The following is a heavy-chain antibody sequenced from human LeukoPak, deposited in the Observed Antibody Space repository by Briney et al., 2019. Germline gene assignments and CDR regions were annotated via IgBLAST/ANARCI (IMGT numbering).Heavy chain of an antibody. J-gene: IGHJ5*02. D-gene: IGHD6-6*01. CDR1: GYTFTSYY. Sequence: ASVKVSCKASGYTFTSYYMHWVRQAPGQGLEWMGIINPSGGSTSYAQKFQGRVTMTRDTSTSTVYMELSSLRSEDTAVYYCAKDPIAARPRNWFDPWGQGTLVTVSS. V-gene: IGHV1-46*01. CDR3: AKDPIAARPRNWFDP. CDR2: INPSGGST.